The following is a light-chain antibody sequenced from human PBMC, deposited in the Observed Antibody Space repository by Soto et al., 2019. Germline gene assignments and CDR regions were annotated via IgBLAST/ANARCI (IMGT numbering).Light chain of an antibody. Sequence: QSVLTQPPSVSAAPEQKVTISCSGGSSNLGINFVSWYQQFPGGVPKLLIYENNKRPSGIPDRFSGAKSGTSATLDITGLQAGDEAEYYCATWDGSLSVGVFGGGTKLTVL. CDR1: SSNLGINF. CDR2: ENN. V-gene: IGLV1-51*02. CDR3: ATWDGSLSVGV. J-gene: IGLJ1*01.